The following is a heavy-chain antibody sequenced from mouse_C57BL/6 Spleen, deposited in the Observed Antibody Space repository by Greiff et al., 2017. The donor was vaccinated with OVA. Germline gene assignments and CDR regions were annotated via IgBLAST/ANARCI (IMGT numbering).Heavy chain of an antibody. Sequence: QVQLKESGPELVKPGASVKISCKASGYAFSSSWMNWVKQRPGKGLEWIGRIYPGDGDTNYNGKFKGKATLTADKSSSTAYMQLSSLTSEDSAVYFCARSWDFYFDYWGQGTTLTVSS. J-gene: IGHJ2*01. CDR2: IYPGDGDT. D-gene: IGHD4-1*01. V-gene: IGHV1-82*01. CDR3: ARSWDFYFDY. CDR1: GYAFSSSW.